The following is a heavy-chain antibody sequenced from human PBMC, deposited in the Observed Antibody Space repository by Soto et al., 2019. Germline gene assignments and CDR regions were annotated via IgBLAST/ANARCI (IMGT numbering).Heavy chain of an antibody. CDR3: ALLTGTTSWYYGMDV. J-gene: IGHJ6*02. CDR1: GGSISSSSYY. V-gene: IGHV4-39*01. D-gene: IGHD1-20*01. CDR2: IYYSGST. Sequence: SETLSLTCTVSGGSISSSSYYWGWIRQPPGKGLEWIGSIYYSGSTYYNPSLKSRVTISVDTSKNQFSLKLSSVTAADTAVYYCALLTGTTSWYYGMDVWGQGTTVTVSS.